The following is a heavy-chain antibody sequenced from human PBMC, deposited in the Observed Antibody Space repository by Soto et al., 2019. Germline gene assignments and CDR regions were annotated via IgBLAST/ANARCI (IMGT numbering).Heavy chain of an antibody. CDR1: GGSISSGGYS. CDR2: IYHSGST. V-gene: IGHV4-30-2*01. CDR3: ARVPYY. J-gene: IGHJ4*02. Sequence: QLQLQESGSGLVKPSQTLSLTCAVSGGSISSGGYSWGWIRQPPGKGLEWIGYIYHSGSTYYNPSLKSRVTITGDRSKDQVPLKLGSVTAAGAAGYYRARVPYYWGPGTLVTVSS.